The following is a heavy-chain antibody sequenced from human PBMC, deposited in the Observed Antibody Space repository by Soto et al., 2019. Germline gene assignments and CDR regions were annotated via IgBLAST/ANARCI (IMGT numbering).Heavy chain of an antibody. CDR1: GGSISSYY. Sequence: PSETLSLTCTVSGGSISSYYWSWIRQPPGKGLEWIGYIYYSGSTNYNPSLKSRVTISVDTSKNQFSLKLSSVTAADTAVYYCARGGYCTNGVCYKNWFDPWGQGTLVTVSS. CDR2: IYYSGST. J-gene: IGHJ5*02. D-gene: IGHD2-8*01. V-gene: IGHV4-59*01. CDR3: ARGGYCTNGVCYKNWFDP.